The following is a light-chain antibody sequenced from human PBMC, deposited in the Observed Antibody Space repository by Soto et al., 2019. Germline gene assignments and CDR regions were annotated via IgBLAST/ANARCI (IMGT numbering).Light chain of an antibody. J-gene: IGLJ2*01. Sequence: QSALTQPPSASGSPRQSVTISCTGNSSDVGGYNYVSWYQQHPGRVPKLLIYEVTRRPSGVPDRFSGSKSGNTASLTVSALQAEDEAHYYCGSYAGNNVVIFGGGTKLTVL. CDR1: SSDVGGYNY. CDR3: GSYAGNNVVI. V-gene: IGLV2-8*01. CDR2: EVT.